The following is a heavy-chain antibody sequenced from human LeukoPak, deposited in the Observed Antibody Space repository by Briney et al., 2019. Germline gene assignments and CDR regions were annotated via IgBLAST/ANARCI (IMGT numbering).Heavy chain of an antibody. CDR3: AREKRVAGSRGGLDP. CDR2: INPNSGGT. D-gene: IGHD6-19*01. V-gene: IGHV1-2*02. Sequence: ASVKVSCKASGYTFTGYYMHWVRQAPGQGLEWMGWINPNSGGTNYAQTFQGRVTMTRDTSISTAYMELSRLRADDTAVYYCAREKRVAGSRGGLDPWGQGTLVTVST. CDR1: GYTFTGYY. J-gene: IGHJ5*02.